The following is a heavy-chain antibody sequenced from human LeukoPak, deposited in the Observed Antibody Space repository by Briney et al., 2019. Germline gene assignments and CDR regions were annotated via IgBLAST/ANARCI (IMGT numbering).Heavy chain of an antibody. J-gene: IGHJ4*02. V-gene: IGHV1-8*02. CDR1: GYTFTSYD. CDR3: ARGGSSSRYFDY. D-gene: IGHD6-6*01. CDR2: MNPNSGNT. Sequence: GASVKVSCKASGYTFTSYDINWVRQATGQGLEWMGWMNPNSGNTGYAQKFQGRVTMTRDTSTSTVYMELSSLRSEDTAVYYCARGGSSSRYFDYWGQGTLVTVSS.